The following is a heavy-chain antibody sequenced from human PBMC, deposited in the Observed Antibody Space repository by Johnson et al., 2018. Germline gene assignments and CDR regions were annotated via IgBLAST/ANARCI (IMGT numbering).Heavy chain of an antibody. J-gene: IGHJ6*03. CDR3: ARDLGWELRYHYFYMDG. CDR1: GFTFSSFA. V-gene: IGHV3-23*04. D-gene: IGHD1-26*01. Sequence: VQLVESGGGLVQXGGSLRLXCEASGFTFSSFAMSWVRQTPGKGLQWVSSISSGGGGTYYADSVKGRFVISRDNSKNMVYVHMNSLRAEGPAVFYCARDLGWELRYHYFYMDGWGQWTTVTVSS. CDR2: ISSGGGGT.